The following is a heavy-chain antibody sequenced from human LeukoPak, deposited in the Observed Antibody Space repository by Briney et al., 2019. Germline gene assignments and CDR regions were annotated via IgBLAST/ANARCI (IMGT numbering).Heavy chain of an antibody. CDR2: IYPGDSST. Sequence: GESLKISCKSSGYDFTNYWIGWVRQMPGKGLEWMAIIYPGDSSTKYSPSFQGQVTISADKSISTAYLQWTSLKASDTAMYYCARHGTYTSWGSWFDPWGQGTLVTVSS. CDR3: ARHGTYTSWGSWFDP. J-gene: IGHJ5*02. D-gene: IGHD3-16*01. CDR1: GYDFTNYW. V-gene: IGHV5-51*01.